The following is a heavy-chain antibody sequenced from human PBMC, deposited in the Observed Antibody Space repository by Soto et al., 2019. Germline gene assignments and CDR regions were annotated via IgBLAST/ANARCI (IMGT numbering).Heavy chain of an antibody. CDR1: GFTVSSYA. CDR3: AKALRFTFTTGYYMDV. J-gene: IGHJ6*03. Sequence: EVQLLESGGGLVQPGGSLRLSCAASGFTVSSYAMSWVRQAPGKGLEWVSAISGSGSTYSADSVKGRFTISRDSSKNTVYLEMNSLRAEYTAVYYCAKALRFTFTTGYYMDVWGRGTTVTVSS. D-gene: IGHD3-16*01. V-gene: IGHV3-23*01. CDR2: ISGSGST.